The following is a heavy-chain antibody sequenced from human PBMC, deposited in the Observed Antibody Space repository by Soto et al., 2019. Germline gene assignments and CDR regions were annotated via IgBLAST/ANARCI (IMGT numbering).Heavy chain of an antibody. CDR3: ARDGGRHSGGIDY. CDR1: GGTFSSYS. CDR2: IIPIFGTA. Sequence: QVQLVQSGAEVKKHGSSAKVSCKASGGTFSSYSINWVRQAPGQGLEWMGEIIPIFGTANYAQKFQGRVTITADESTSTAYMELSSLRSEDTAVYYCARDGGRHSGGIDYWGQGTLVTVSS. D-gene: IGHD1-26*01. J-gene: IGHJ4*02. V-gene: IGHV1-69*01.